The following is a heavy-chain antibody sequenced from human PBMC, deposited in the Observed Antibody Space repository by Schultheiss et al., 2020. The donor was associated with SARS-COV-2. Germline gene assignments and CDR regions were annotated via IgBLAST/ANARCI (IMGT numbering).Heavy chain of an antibody. CDR2: LSAAGDNT. V-gene: IGHV3-23*01. Sequence: GGSLRLSCAASGFTFSNFAIHWVRQAPGKGLEWVSTLSAAGDNTNYADSVKGRFSISRDTSKNTLYLQMNSLRAEDTAVYYCARDPDFTTGDGFDIWGQGTMVTVSS. J-gene: IGHJ3*02. CDR1: GFTFSNFA. D-gene: IGHD3-22*01. CDR3: ARDPDFTTGDGFDI.